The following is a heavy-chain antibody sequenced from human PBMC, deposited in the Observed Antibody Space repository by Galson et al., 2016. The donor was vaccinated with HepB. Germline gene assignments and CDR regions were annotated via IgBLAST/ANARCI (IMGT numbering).Heavy chain of an antibody. D-gene: IGHD1-7*01. CDR1: GFTFSDYA. CDR3: VRDLLSGTTIPLHYYGLDV. CDR2: TSYDGINQ. V-gene: IGHV3-30*04. Sequence: SLRLSCAVSGFTFSDYAMHWVRQAPGKGLEWVAVTSYDGINQHYADSVKGRFTISRDNSQKLLSLQLNSLRVEDTAVYYCVRDLLSGTTIPLHYYGLDVWGQGTTVTVSS. J-gene: IGHJ6*02.